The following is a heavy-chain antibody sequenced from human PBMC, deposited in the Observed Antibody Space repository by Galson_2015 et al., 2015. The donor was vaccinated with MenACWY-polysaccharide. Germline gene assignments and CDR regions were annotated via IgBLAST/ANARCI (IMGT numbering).Heavy chain of an antibody. CDR2: IKQDGSEK. J-gene: IGHJ6*02. CDR3: ASPGEASSSRVVYYYYGMDV. V-gene: IGHV3-7*01. CDR1: GFTFSSYW. D-gene: IGHD6-13*01. Sequence: SLRLSCAASGFTFSSYWMSWVRQAPGKGLEWVANIKQDGSEKYYVDSVKGRFTISRDNAKNSLYLQMNSLRAEDTAVYYCASPGEASSSRVVYYYYGMDVWGQGTTVTVSS.